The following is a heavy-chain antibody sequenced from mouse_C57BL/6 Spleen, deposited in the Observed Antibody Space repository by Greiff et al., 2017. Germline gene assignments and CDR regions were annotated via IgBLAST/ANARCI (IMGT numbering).Heavy chain of an antibody. CDR1: GYAFTNYL. CDR3: ARGGYTPTPYFDV. V-gene: IGHV1-54*01. Sequence: QVHVKQSGAELVRPGTSVKVSCKASGYAFTNYLIEWVKQRPGQGLEWIGVINPGSGGTNYNEKFKGKATLTADKSSSTAYMQLSSLTSEDSAVYFCARGGYTPTPYFDVWGTGTTVTVSS. J-gene: IGHJ1*03. CDR2: INPGSGGT. D-gene: IGHD3-1*01.